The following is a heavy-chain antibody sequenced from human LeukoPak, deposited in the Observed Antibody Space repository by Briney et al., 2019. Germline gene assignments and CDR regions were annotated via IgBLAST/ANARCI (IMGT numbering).Heavy chain of an antibody. D-gene: IGHD2/OR15-2a*01. Sequence: PSETLSLTCTVSGASISTYYWSWIRQPPGKGLEWIGYIYYSGSTNYNPSLKNRVTISIDTSKNQFSLKLSSVTAADTAVYYCARGEYYWGQRTLVTVSS. J-gene: IGHJ4*02. CDR3: ARGEYY. CDR1: GASISTYY. V-gene: IGHV4-59*01. CDR2: IYYSGST.